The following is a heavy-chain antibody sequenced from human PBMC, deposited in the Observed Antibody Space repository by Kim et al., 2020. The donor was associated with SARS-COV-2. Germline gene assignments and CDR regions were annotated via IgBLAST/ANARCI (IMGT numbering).Heavy chain of an antibody. J-gene: IGHJ6*02. D-gene: IGHD3-3*01. CDR2: IYYSGST. CDR3: ARLRFLGWRYYYYGMDV. CDR1: GGSVSSGSYY. V-gene: IGHV4-61*01. Sequence: SETLSLTCTVSGGSVSSGSYYWSWIRQPPGKGLEWIGYIYYSGSTNYNPSLKSRVTISVDTSKNQFSLKLSSVTAADTAVYYCARLRFLGWRYYYYGMDVWGQGTTVTVSS.